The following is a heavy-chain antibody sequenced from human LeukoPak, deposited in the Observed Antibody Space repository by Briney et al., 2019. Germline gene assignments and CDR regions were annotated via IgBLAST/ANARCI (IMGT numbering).Heavy chain of an antibody. D-gene: IGHD5-18*01. Sequence: ASVKVSCKASGYTFTGYYMHWVRQAPGQGLECMGRINPNSDGTNYAQKFQGRVTMTRDTSISTAYMELSRLRSDDTAVYYCATSSEGGYSYGSDIDYWGQGTLVTVSS. J-gene: IGHJ4*02. CDR3: ATSSEGGYSYGSDIDY. V-gene: IGHV1-2*06. CDR2: INPNSDGT. CDR1: GYTFTGYY.